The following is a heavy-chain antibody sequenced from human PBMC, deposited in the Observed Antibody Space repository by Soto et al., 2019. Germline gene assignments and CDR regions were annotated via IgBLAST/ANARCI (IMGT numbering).Heavy chain of an antibody. CDR1: GFTFSSYS. CDR2: ISSSSSTI. J-gene: IGHJ4*02. Sequence: EVQLVESGGGLVQPGGSLRLSCAASGFTFSSYSMNWVRQAPGKGLEWVSYISSSSSTIYYADSVKGRFTISRDNAKNSLYLQMNSLRAEDTAVYYCARGYPRLQLGELSLGVDYWGQGTLVTVSS. D-gene: IGHD3-16*02. V-gene: IGHV3-48*01. CDR3: ARGYPRLQLGELSLGVDY.